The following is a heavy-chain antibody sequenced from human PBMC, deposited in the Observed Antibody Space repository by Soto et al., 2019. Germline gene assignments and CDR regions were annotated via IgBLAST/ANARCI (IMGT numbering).Heavy chain of an antibody. CDR3: VRDSSSATTFYVDI. D-gene: IGHD4-17*01. Sequence: QVQVVQSGAEVKKPGASVKVSCKASVYTFTSYAMHWVRQAPGHRLEWMGWINTAKGYTKYSQMFQGRVTIARDTSASTASLELSSMTSEDAAVYYCVRDSSSATTFYVDIWGRGTLFTVSS. CDR1: VYTFTSYA. CDR2: INTAKGYT. V-gene: IGHV1-3*04. J-gene: IGHJ2*01.